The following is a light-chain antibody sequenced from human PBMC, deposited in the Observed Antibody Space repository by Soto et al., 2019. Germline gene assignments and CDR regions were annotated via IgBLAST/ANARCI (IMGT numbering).Light chain of an antibody. J-gene: IGKJ1*01. CDR1: QSLLHSNGHKY. CDR3: MQTLQSRT. V-gene: IGKV2-28*01. CDR2: MGS. Sequence: VVVTQSPLSLPVTPGEPASISCRSSQSLLHSNGHKYLDWYLQKPGQSPQLLIYMGSNRASGVPDRFSGSGSGTDFTLKISRVEAEDVGVYYCMQTLQSRTFGQGTKVDIK.